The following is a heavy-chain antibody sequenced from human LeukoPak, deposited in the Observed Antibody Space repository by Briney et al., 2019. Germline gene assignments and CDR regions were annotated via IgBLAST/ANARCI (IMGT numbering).Heavy chain of an antibody. CDR2: IYYSGST. CDR1: GGSISSYY. J-gene: IGHJ4*02. V-gene: IGHV4-59*01. Sequence: SETLSLTCTVSGGSISSYYWSWIRQPPGKGLEWIGYIYYSGSTNYNPSLKSRVTISVDTSKNQFSLKLSSVTAADTAVYYCARGDSGSYYGFDYWGQGTLVTVSS. CDR3: ARGDSGSYYGFDY. D-gene: IGHD1-26*01.